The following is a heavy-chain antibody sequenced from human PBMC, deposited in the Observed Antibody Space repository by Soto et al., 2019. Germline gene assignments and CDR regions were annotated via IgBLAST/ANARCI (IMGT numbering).Heavy chain of an antibody. CDR3: ARQDIVVVPAADHYYYYYMDV. CDR2: IYPGDSDT. CDR1: GYSFTSYW. V-gene: IGHV5-51*01. J-gene: IGHJ6*03. Sequence: GESLKISCKGSGYSFTSYWIGWVRQMPGKGLEWMGIIYPGDSDTRYSPSFQGQVTISADKSISTAYLQWSSLKASDTAMYYCARQDIVVVPAADHYYYYYMDVWGKGTTVTVSS. D-gene: IGHD2-2*01.